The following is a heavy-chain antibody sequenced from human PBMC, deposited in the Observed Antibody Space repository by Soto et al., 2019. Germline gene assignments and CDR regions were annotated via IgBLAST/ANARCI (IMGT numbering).Heavy chain of an antibody. CDR2: MYYSGST. V-gene: IGHV4-39*01. CDR1: GGTISSSSYY. D-gene: IGHD1-26*01. Sequence: SETLSLTCTVSGGTISSSSYYLGWIRQPPGKGLEWIGSMYYSGSTYYNPSLKSRVTISVDTSKNQFSLKLSSVTAADTAVYYCARHSGGTGYPKRGGIVGATDYYSDYGMDVWGQGTTITVSS. CDR3: ARHSGGTGYPKRGGIVGATDYYSDYGMDV. J-gene: IGHJ6*02.